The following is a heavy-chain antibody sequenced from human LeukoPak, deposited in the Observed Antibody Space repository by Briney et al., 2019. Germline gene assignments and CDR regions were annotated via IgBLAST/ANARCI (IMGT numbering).Heavy chain of an antibody. CDR3: ARHQRGHSDAFDI. D-gene: IGHD4-23*01. CDR1: GYSISSGYY. J-gene: IGHJ3*02. Sequence: RSSETLSLTCTVSGYSISSGYYWGWIRQPPGKGLEWIGSIYHSGSTYYNPSLKSRVTISVDTSKNQFSLKLTSVTAADTAVYYCARHQRGHSDAFDIWGQGTVVNVSS. CDR2: IYHSGST. V-gene: IGHV4-38-2*02.